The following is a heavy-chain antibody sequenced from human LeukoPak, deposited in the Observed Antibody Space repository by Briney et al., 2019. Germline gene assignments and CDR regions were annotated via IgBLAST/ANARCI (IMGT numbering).Heavy chain of an antibody. J-gene: IGHJ6*03. CDR2: ISGSGGST. V-gene: IGHV3-23*01. CDR3: AKGPQSTYYYYMDV. D-gene: IGHD2-2*01. Sequence: GGSLLLSCASSGFTFSSYAMSWARQAPGKGLEWVSGISGSGGSTYYADSVKGRFTISRDNSKNTLYLQMNSLRAEDTAVYYCAKGPQSTYYYYMDVWGKGTTVTVSS. CDR1: GFTFSSYA.